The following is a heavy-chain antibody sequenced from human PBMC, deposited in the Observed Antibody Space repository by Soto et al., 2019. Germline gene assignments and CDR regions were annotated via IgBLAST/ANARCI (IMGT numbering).Heavy chain of an antibody. CDR1: GFPFNSYD. CDR2: ISFSSSTI. CDR3: ARDWDFDY. V-gene: IGHV3-48*02. J-gene: IGHJ4*02. D-gene: IGHD3-16*01. Sequence: GGSLRLSCAASGFPFNSYDMNWVRQAPGKGLEWVSYISFSSSTIYYADSVKGRFTISRDNARNSLYLQMNSLRDEDTAMYYCARDWDFDYWGQGTLVTVSS.